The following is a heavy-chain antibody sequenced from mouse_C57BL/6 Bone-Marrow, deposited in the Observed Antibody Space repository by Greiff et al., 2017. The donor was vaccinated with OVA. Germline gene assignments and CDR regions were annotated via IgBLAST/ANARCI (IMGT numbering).Heavy chain of an antibody. V-gene: IGHV1-9*01. CDR1: GYTFTGYW. J-gene: IGHJ2*01. CDR3: ARRTAQAVYYFDY. D-gene: IGHD3-2*02. CDR2: ILPGSGST. Sequence: VKLQQSGAELMKPGASVKLSCKATGYTFTGYWIEWVKQRPGYGLEWIGEILPGSGSTNYNEKFKGKATSTADTSSNTAYMQLSSLTTEDSAIYYCARRTAQAVYYFDYWGQGTTLTVSS.